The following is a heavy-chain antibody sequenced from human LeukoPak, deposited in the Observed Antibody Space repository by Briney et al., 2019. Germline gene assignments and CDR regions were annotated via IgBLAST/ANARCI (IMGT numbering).Heavy chain of an antibody. Sequence: PSETLSLTCAVYGGSFSGYYWSWIRQPPGKGLEWIGEINHSGSTNYNPSLKSRVTISVDTSKNQFSLKLSSVTAADTAVYYCARRNSSSWRPSYYYYMDVWGKGTTVTISS. J-gene: IGHJ6*03. CDR3: ARRNSSSWRPSYYYYMDV. D-gene: IGHD6-13*01. CDR1: GGSFSGYY. CDR2: INHSGST. V-gene: IGHV4-34*01.